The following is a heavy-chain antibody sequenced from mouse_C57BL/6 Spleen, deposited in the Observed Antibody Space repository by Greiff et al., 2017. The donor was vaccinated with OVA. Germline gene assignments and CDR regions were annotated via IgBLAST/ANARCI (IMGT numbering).Heavy chain of an antibody. V-gene: IGHV1-64*01. J-gene: IGHJ3*01. CDR2: IHPNSGST. CDR1: GYTFTSYW. CDR3: ARGREGWFAY. Sequence: QVQLQQPGAELVKPGASVKLSCKASGYTFTSYWMHWVKQRPGQGLEWIGMIHPNSGSTNYNEKFKSKATLTVDKSSSTAYMQRSSLTSEDSAVYYCARGREGWFAYWGQGTLVTVSA.